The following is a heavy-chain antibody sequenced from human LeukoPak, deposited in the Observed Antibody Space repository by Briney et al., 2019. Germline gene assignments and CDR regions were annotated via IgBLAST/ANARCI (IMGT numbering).Heavy chain of an antibody. CDR3: ARHTAMLPAAFDY. Sequence: SETLSLTCTVSGGSVSSYYWSWIRQPPGKGPEWIGYIYYSGSTNYNPSLKSRVPISVDTSKNQFSLKLSSVTAADTAVYYCARHTAMLPAAFDYWGQGTLVTVSS. D-gene: IGHD5-18*01. V-gene: IGHV4-59*08. J-gene: IGHJ4*02. CDR1: GGSVSSYY. CDR2: IYYSGST.